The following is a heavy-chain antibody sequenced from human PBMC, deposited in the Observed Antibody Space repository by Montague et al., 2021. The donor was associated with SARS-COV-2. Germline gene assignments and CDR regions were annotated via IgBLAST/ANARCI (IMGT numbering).Heavy chain of an antibody. Sequence: SLRLSCAASGLTFSSYSMNWVRQAPGKGLEWVSSISRSSSYIYYADSVKGQFTISRDNAKNSLYLQMNSLRAEDTAVYFCATSYGSVVSYYYYGMDVWGQGTTVTVSS. CDR2: ISRSSSYI. V-gene: IGHV3-21*01. D-gene: IGHD5-18*01. CDR1: GLTFSSYS. CDR3: ATSYGSVVSYYYYGMDV. J-gene: IGHJ6*02.